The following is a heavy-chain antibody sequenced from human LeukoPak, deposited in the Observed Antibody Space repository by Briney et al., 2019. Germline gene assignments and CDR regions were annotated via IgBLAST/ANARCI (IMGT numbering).Heavy chain of an antibody. V-gene: IGHV4-34*01. Sequence: SETLSLTCAVYGGSFSGYYWSWIRQPPGKGLEWIGEINHSGSTNYNPSLKSRVTISVDTSKNQFSLKLSPVTAADTAVYYCARGRGYCSSTSCYTEGYYFDYWGQGTLVTVSS. D-gene: IGHD2-2*02. J-gene: IGHJ4*02. CDR2: INHSGST. CDR3: ARGRGYCSSTSCYTEGYYFDY. CDR1: GGSFSGYY.